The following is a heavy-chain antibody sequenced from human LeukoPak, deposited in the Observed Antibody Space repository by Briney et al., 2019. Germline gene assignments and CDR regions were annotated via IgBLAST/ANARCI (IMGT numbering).Heavy chain of an antibody. J-gene: IGHJ4*02. CDR3: TRVGVGGY. CDR2: ISPDGSDK. Sequence: GGSLRLSCAASGFTFTTFWMTWVRQAPGKGLEWVANISPDGSDKYYVDSVKGRFTISRDNAKDSLFLQMNSLRADDTAIYFCTRVGVGGYWGQGTLVTVSS. V-gene: IGHV3-7*01. CDR1: GFTFTTFW. D-gene: IGHD3-16*01.